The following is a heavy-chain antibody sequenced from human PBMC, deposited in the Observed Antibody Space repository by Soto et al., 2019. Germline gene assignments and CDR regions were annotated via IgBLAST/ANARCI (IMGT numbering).Heavy chain of an antibody. CDR3: ARSSVGFGDLKS. Sequence: QVQLQESGPGLVKPSQTLSLTCTVSGASINSRTDYWTWVRQHPGEGLEWIGYFVDSGTAHYNPSRKSRVTISVDTSKNHFSLNMTSVTAADTAVYFCARSSVGFGDLKSWGQGTLVVVSS. CDR2: FVDSGTA. V-gene: IGHV4-31*03. CDR1: GASINSRTDY. J-gene: IGHJ4*02. D-gene: IGHD3-10*01.